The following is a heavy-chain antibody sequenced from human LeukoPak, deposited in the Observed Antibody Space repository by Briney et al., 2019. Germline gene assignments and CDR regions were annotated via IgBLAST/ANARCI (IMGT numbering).Heavy chain of an antibody. CDR3: ARHVGSCYSCYYYGMDV. V-gene: IGHV4-61*09. J-gene: IGHJ6*02. CDR1: GGSISSGSYY. CDR2: IYYSGST. Sequence: PSQTLSLTCTVSGGSISSGSYYWSWIRQPAGKGLEWIGYIYYSGSTNYNPSLKSRVTISVDTSKNQFSLKLSSVTAADTAVYYCARHVGSCYSCYYYGMDVWGQGTTVTVSS. D-gene: IGHD2-15*01.